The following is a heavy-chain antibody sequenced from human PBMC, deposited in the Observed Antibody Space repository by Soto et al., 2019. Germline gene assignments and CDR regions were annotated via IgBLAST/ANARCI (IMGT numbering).Heavy chain of an antibody. D-gene: IGHD6-6*01. V-gene: IGHV1-3*01. Sequence: GASVKVSCKASGYTFTSYAMHWVRQAPGQRLEWMGWINAGNGDTKYSQKFQGRVTITRDTSAGTAYMELSSLRSEDTAVYYCARGGSSLRYYYYYGMDVWGQGTTVTVS. CDR3: ARGGSSLRYYYYYGMDV. CDR2: INAGNGDT. CDR1: GYTFTSYA. J-gene: IGHJ6*02.